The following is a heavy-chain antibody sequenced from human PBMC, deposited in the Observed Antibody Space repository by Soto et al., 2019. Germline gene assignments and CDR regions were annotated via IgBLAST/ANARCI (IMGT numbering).Heavy chain of an antibody. D-gene: IGHD2-21*02. CDR1: GFTFSGSA. V-gene: IGHV3-73*01. CDR2: IRSKANSYAT. J-gene: IGHJ3*02. CDR3: TRHPTLYCGGDCYDAFDI. Sequence: GSLRLSCAASGFTFSGSAMHWVRQASGKGLEWVGRIRSKANSYATSYSASVKGRFTISRDDSKHTAYLQMNSLKTEDTAVYYCTRHPTLYCGGDCYDAFDIWGQGTMVTVSS.